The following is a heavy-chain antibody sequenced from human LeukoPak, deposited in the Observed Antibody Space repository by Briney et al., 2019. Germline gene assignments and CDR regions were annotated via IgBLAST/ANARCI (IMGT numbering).Heavy chain of an antibody. CDR2: VNLQGST. V-gene: IGHV4-4*02. CDR3: AREGGPYRPLDY. J-gene: IGHJ4*02. Sequence: SSETLSLTCGVSGGSITNSNYWTWIRQPPGKGLEWIGEVNLQGSTNYNPSLMGRVAIAVDTSENHISLQLTSVTAADTAVYYCAREGGPYRPLDYSGQGTLVTVSS. CDR1: GGSITNSNY.